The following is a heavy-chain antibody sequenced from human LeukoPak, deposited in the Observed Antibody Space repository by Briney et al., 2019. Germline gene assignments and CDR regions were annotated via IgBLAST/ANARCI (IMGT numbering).Heavy chain of an antibody. CDR2: ISYDGSDK. CDR3: AELGITMIGGV. V-gene: IGHV3-30*04. J-gene: IGHJ6*04. CDR1: RFTFSSYA. Sequence: GGSLRLSCAASRFTFSSYAMHWVRQAPGKGLEWVAVISYDGSDKYHADSVKGRFTTSRDNSKNTLYFQMNSLRAGDTAVYYCAELGITMIGGVWGKGTTVTISS. D-gene: IGHD3-10*02.